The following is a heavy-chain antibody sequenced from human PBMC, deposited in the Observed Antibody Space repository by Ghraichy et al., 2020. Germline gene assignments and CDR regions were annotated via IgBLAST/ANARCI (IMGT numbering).Heavy chain of an antibody. Sequence: GGSLRLSCAASGFTFSSYGMHWVRQAPGKGLEWVAVISYDGSNKYYADSVKGRFTISRDNSKNTLYLQMNSLRAEDTAVYYCAKVWWIDYWGQGTLVTVSS. CDR2: ISYDGSNK. CDR1: GFTFSSYG. CDR3: AKVWWIDY. V-gene: IGHV3-30*18. J-gene: IGHJ4*02. D-gene: IGHD2-21*01.